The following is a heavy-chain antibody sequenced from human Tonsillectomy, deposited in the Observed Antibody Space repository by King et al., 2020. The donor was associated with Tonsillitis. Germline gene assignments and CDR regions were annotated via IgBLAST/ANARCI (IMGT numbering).Heavy chain of an antibody. J-gene: IGHJ6*03. CDR1: GGTFSSYA. V-gene: IGHV1-69*01. CDR2: IIPIFGTA. Sequence: VQLVESGAEVKKPESSVKVSCKASGGTFSSYAISWVRQAPGQGLEWMGGIIPIFGTANYAQKFRGRVTITADESTSTAYMELSSLRSEDTAVYYCARGSYSSGWYSGGYYYYYMDVWGKGTTVTVSS. CDR3: ARGSYSSGWYSGGYYYYYMDV. D-gene: IGHD6-19*01.